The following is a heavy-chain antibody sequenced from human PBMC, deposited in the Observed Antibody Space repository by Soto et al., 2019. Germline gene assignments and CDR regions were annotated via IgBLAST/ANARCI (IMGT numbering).Heavy chain of an antibody. Sequence: PSETLSLTCTVSGASISSSYWSWIRQSPGKGLEWIGYVHYSGSTKYYPSLKSRVTISVDTSKNQISLKLSSVTDADTATYYCARGYYDSNGQSNTFDIWGQGTMVTVSS. CDR2: VHYSGST. D-gene: IGHD3-22*01. J-gene: IGHJ3*02. CDR3: ARGYYDSNGQSNTFDI. V-gene: IGHV4-59*01. CDR1: GASISSSY.